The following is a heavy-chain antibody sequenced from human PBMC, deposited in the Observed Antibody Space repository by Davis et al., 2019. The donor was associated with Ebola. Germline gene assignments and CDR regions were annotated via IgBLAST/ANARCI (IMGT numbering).Heavy chain of an antibody. CDR2: TYYSSKWYN. J-gene: IGHJ6*03. V-gene: IGHV6-1*01. CDR1: GDSVSINSAG. Sequence: PSETLSLTCDISGDSVSINSAGWNWIRQSPSRGLEWLGRTYYSSKWYNDYAVSVKSRITINPDTSKNQFSLQLNSVTPEDTALYYCARGWLRTGMDVWGEGTTVTV. D-gene: IGHD5-18*01. CDR3: ARGWLRTGMDV.